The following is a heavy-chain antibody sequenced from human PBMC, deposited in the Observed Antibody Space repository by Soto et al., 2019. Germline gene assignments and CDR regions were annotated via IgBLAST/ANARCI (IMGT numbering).Heavy chain of an antibody. CDR3: AKVTKRAAAGRYEYYKYGMDV. V-gene: IGHV3-23*01. J-gene: IGHJ6*02. CDR1: GFAFSTYA. Sequence: GGSLRLSCAAAGFAFSTYAMTWVRQAPGKGLEWVSVISGSGGSSYYAASVKGRFTTSRDNSKNTLFLQMNGLRAEDTAVYYCAKVTKRAAAGRYEYYKYGMDVWGQGTTVTVSS. D-gene: IGHD6-13*01. CDR2: ISGSGGSS.